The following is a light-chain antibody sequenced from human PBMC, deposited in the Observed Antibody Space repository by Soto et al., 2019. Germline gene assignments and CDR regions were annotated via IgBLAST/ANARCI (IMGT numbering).Light chain of an antibody. Sequence: EIVLTQSPGTLSLSPGERVTLSCRASQRVSSNYLAWYQQKPGQPPRLLIYDASSRATGIPDRFRGSGSGTDFTLTISRLEPEDFAVYFCQQYGTSPWTFGQGTKVEVK. V-gene: IGKV3-20*01. CDR2: DAS. J-gene: IGKJ1*01. CDR1: QRVSSNY. CDR3: QQYGTSPWT.